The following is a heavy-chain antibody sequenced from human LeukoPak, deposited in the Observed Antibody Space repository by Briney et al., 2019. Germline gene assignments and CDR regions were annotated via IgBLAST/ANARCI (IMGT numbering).Heavy chain of an antibody. V-gene: IGHV4-39*01. CDR2: IYYSGST. Sequence: PSETLSLTCTVSGGSISSSSYYWGWIRQPPGKGLERIGSIYYSGSTYYNPSLKSRVTISVDTSKNQFSLKLSSVTAADTAVYYCARRIAAPGPNWFDPWGQGTLVTVSS. CDR1: GGSISSSSYY. CDR3: ARRIAAPGPNWFDP. J-gene: IGHJ5*02. D-gene: IGHD6-13*01.